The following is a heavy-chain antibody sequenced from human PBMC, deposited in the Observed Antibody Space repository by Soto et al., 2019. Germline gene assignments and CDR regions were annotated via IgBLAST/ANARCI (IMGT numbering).Heavy chain of an antibody. D-gene: IGHD2-2*01. CDR3: AKHRDCSSSSCPTGHWFDP. CDR2: VTGSGFT. V-gene: IGHV3-23*01. Sequence: PGGSLRLSCAASGFTFNTYAMSWVRLAPGKGLEWVSTVTGSGFTFYGDSVKGRFTISRDNSKNTPHLQMNSLRAEDTAIYYCAKHRDCSSSSCPTGHWFDPWGQGTLVTVSS. CDR1: GFTFNTYA. J-gene: IGHJ5*02.